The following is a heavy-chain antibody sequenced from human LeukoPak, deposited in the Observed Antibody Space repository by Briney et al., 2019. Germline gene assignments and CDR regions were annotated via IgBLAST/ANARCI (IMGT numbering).Heavy chain of an antibody. V-gene: IGHV3-23*01. D-gene: IGHD4/OR15-4a*01. CDR1: GFTFSSCA. Sequence: GGSLRLSCAASGFTFSSCAMSWVRQAPGKGLEWVSAISDSGAYTYYADSVKGRFTISRDNSKNTLYLQMNGLRAEDTAMYYCAKVSLNMVNDAFDIWGQGTMVSVSS. CDR2: ISDSGAYT. J-gene: IGHJ3*02. CDR3: AKVSLNMVNDAFDI.